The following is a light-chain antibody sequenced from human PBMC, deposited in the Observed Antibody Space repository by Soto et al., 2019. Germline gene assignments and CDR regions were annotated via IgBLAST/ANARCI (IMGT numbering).Light chain of an antibody. CDR1: SSDVGGYNY. V-gene: IGLV2-14*01. Sequence: QSALTQPASVSGSPGQSITISCTGTSSDVGGYNYVSWYQQHPGKAPKLMIYDVSNRPSGVSNRFSGSKSGNTASLTLSGLQAEDEDYYYCSSYTSSSTYVFGTGTKLTVL. CDR3: SSYTSSSTYV. CDR2: DVS. J-gene: IGLJ1*01.